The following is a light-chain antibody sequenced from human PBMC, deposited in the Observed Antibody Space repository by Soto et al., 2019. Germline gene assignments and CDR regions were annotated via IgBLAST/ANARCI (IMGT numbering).Light chain of an antibody. CDR2: GAS. CDR1: QSVSSY. CDR3: QQYNNWPQT. V-gene: IGKV3-15*01. J-gene: IGKJ1*01. Sequence: EIVMTQSPATLSVSPGERATLSCRASQSVSSYLAWYQHKPGQAPRLLIYGASTRATGIPARFSGSGSGTEFTLTISSLQSEDFAVYYCQQYNNWPQTFGQGTKVEIK.